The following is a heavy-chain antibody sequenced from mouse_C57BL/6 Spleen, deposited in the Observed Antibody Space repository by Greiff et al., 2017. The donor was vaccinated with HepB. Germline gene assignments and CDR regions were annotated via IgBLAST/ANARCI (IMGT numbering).Heavy chain of an antibody. J-gene: IGHJ2*01. Sequence: EVQLQQSGAELVRPGASVKLSCTASGFNIKDDYMHWVKQRPEQGLEWIGWIDPENGDTEYASKFQGKATITADKSSKPAYLQLSRRTSEDTAVYYCTSGSDSNFDYWGQGTTLTVSA. CDR2: IDPENGDT. CDR1: GFNIKDDY. CDR3: TSGSDSNFDY. V-gene: IGHV14-4*01. D-gene: IGHD4-1*01.